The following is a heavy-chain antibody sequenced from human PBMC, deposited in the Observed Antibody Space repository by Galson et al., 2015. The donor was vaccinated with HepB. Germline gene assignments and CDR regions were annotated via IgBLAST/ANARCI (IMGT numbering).Heavy chain of an antibody. D-gene: IGHD1-26*01. J-gene: IGHJ3*02. CDR3: ARAPVSYRQRSNAFDI. CDR2: IYTSGST. CDR1: GGSISSGSYY. Sequence: PLSLTCTVSGGSISSGSYYWSWLRQPAGKGLEWIGRIYTSGSTNYNPSLKSRVTMSVDTSKNQFSLKLSSVTAADTAVYYCARAPVSYRQRSNAFDIWGQGTMVTVSS. V-gene: IGHV4-61*02.